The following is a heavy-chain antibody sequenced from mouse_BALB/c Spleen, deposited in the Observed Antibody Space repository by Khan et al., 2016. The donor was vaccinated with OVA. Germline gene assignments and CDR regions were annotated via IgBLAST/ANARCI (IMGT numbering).Heavy chain of an antibody. CDR3: SIWAPFYAVDY. Sequence: VQLQESGPGLVAPSQSLSITCTVAGFSLTNYGVTWVRQPPGKGLEWLGVIWGDGNTNYHSGLISRLSISTDNSTSQVSLILNSLQTDDTAAYYSSIWAPFYAVDYWGQGTSVTVSS. CDR2: IWGDGNT. V-gene: IGHV2-3*01. J-gene: IGHJ4*01. D-gene: IGHD1-1*02. CDR1: GFSLTNYG.